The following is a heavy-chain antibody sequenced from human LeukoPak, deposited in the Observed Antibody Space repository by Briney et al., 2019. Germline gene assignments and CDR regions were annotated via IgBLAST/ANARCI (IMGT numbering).Heavy chain of an antibody. V-gene: IGHV3-30*04. Sequence: GGSLRLSCAASGFTFSSYAMHWVRQAPGKGLEWVAVISYDGSNKYYADSVKGRFTISRDNSKNTLYLQMNSLRAEDTAVYYCARGSIQLWVLAQIDYWGQGTLVTVSS. CDR3: ARGSIQLWVLAQIDY. CDR1: GFTFSSYA. J-gene: IGHJ4*02. CDR2: ISYDGSNK. D-gene: IGHD5-18*01.